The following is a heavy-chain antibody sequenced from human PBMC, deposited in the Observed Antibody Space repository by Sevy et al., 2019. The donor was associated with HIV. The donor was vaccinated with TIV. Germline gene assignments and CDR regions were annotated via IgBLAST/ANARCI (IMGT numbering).Heavy chain of an antibody. CDR1: GFPFSDAW. CDR2: IKNENEGGTT. V-gene: IGHV3-15*01. Sequence: GGSLRLSCAASGFPFSDAWMDWVRQAPGKGLEWVGLIKNENEGGTTDYAAPVKGRFTISRDDSKNTLFLQMSSLKTDDTAIYYCTTERGSGTTWVRAFDLWGQGTMVTVSS. CDR3: TTERGSGTTWVRAFDL. D-gene: IGHD1-7*01. J-gene: IGHJ3*01.